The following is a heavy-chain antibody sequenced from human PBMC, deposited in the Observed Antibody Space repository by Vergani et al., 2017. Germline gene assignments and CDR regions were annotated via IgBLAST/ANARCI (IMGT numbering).Heavy chain of an antibody. V-gene: IGHV1-46*01. CDR3: ARGFPETTRLEGFDV. Sequence: QVQLVQSGAEVKKPGASVKIPCKTSGYSFFSTYYIHWVRQAPGQGLEWMGIINPSRGSTNYAQQFQGRVTMTRDTSTSTVYMELSSLRSEDTAVYYCARGFPETTRLEGFDVWGQGTTVIFS. CDR1: GYSFFSTYY. CDR2: INPSRGST. D-gene: IGHD1-1*01. J-gene: IGHJ6*02.